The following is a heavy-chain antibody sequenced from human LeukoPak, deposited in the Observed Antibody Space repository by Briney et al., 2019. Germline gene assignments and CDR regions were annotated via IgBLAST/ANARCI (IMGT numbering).Heavy chain of an antibody. CDR1: GFTFTTFG. Sequence: GGSLRLSCAASGFTFTTFGFHWVRQAPGKGLEWVAVIWYDGSKEYYADSVKGRFTISRDNSKNTVFLQMNSLRAEDTAVYYCARGSAKGGRGLQWLVQGVNDYWGQGTLVTVSS. J-gene: IGHJ4*02. CDR2: IWYDGSKE. CDR3: ARGSAKGGRGLQWLVQGVNDY. D-gene: IGHD6-19*01. V-gene: IGHV3-33*01.